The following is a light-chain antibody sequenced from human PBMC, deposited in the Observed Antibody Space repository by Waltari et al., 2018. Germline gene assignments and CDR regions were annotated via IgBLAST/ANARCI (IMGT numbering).Light chain of an antibody. CDR2: TNN. CDR3: AAWDDSLNGGV. Sequence: QSVLPQPPSASGTPGQRVTISCSGSSSNIGSNTVHWYQQLPGTAPKLLIYTNNQRPSGVPDRFSGSKSGTSASLAISGLQSEDEADYYCAAWDDSLNGGVFGGGTKLTVL. V-gene: IGLV1-44*01. CDR1: SSNIGSNT. J-gene: IGLJ3*02.